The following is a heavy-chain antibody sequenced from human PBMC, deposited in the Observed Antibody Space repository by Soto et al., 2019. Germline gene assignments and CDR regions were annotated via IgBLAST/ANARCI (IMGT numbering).Heavy chain of an antibody. CDR2: IYHSGST. CDR3: ARSPDSSGYYPRWYYYGMDV. CDR1: GGSISSSNW. J-gene: IGHJ6*02. D-gene: IGHD3-22*01. Sequence: SSETLSLTSAFSGGSISSSNWWRWVRHPPGKGLEGIGEIYHSGSTNYNPSLKSRVTISVDKSKNQFSLKLSSVTAADTAVYYCARSPDSSGYYPRWYYYGMDVWGQGTTVT. V-gene: IGHV4-4*02.